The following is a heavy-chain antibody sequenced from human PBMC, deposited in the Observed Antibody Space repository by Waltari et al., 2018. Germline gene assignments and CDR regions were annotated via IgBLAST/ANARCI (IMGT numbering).Heavy chain of an antibody. CDR3: ARIAVAEYYFDF. J-gene: IGHJ4*02. D-gene: IGHD6-19*01. CDR1: GFNFTDYW. Sequence: EVQLVQSGAEVKKPGESLKISCYVSGFNFTDYWICWVRQMPGKGLEWLGIIYPADSDTTYSPPFQGQVTISADNSISTAYLQWSSLQASDTAVYYCARIAVAEYYFDFWGQGTLVTVSS. CDR2: IYPADSDT. V-gene: IGHV5-51*01.